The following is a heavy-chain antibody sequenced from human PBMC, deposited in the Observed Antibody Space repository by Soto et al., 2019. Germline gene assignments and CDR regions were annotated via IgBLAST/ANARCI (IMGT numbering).Heavy chain of an antibody. CDR3: ASFLTGYPYYFDY. CDR1: GFTFSSYG. D-gene: IGHD3-9*01. J-gene: IGHJ4*02. Sequence: GGSLRLSCAASGFTFSSYGMHWVRQAPGKGLEWVAVIWYDGSNKYYADSVKGRFTISRDNSKNTLYLQMNSLRAEDTAVYYCASFLTGYPYYFDYWGQGTLVTVSS. CDR2: IWYDGSNK. V-gene: IGHV3-33*01.